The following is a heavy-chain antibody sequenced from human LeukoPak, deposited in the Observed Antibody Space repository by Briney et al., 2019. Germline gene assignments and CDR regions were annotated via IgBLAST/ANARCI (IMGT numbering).Heavy chain of an antibody. CDR2: ISPDGSRT. CDR3: ARVSSLWSFDY. V-gene: IGHV3-74*01. J-gene: IGHJ4*02. CDR1: GFTFSTHW. D-gene: IGHD3-10*01. Sequence: GGSLRLSCAASGFTFSTHWMHWVRQTPGKGLVWVSRISPDGSRTAYADSVKGLFTLSRDNARDTLYLQLNSLGAEDTAVYYCARVSSLWSFDYWGQGTLVTVSS.